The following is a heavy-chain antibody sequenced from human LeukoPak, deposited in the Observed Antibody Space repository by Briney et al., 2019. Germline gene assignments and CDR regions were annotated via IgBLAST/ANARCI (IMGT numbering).Heavy chain of an antibody. CDR2: FSGTGEIT. CDR3: AKHPRLVRYFDS. J-gene: IGHJ4*02. Sequence: GGSLRLSCAASGFTFNSYSMSWVRQAPGKGLEWVSTFSGTGEITYYADSVKGRFTISRDNSKNTLYLQMTSLRAEDTARYYCAKHPRLVRYFDSWGQGTLVTVSP. V-gene: IGHV3-23*01. CDR1: GFTFNSYS. D-gene: IGHD6-6*01.